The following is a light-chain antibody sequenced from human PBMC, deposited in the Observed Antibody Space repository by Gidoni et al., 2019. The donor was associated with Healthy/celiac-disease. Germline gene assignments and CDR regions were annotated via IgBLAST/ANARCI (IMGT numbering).Light chain of an antibody. V-gene: IGKV1-39*01. CDR1: QTICSY. CDR2: DLS. CDR3: QQSYSMPRT. Sequence: DIQMTQFPSSLSASVGDRVTITCRASQTICSYLNWYQQKPGKAPKLLSYDLSSLQTGVPSRVSGSGSGTDFTLTISSLQPEDFATYYCQQSYSMPRTFGQGTKLEIK. J-gene: IGKJ2*01.